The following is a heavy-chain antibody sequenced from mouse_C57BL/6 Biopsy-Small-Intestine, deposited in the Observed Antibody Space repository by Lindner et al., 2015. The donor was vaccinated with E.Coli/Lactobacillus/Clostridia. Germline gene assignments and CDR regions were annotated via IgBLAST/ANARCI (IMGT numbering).Heavy chain of an antibody. CDR1: GYTFTSYA. J-gene: IGHJ2*01. CDR2: INADNGNT. D-gene: IGHD2-2*01. V-gene: IGHV1-14*01. Sequence: SVKVSCKASGYTFTSYAMHWVRQAPGQRLEWMGWINADNGNTKYSQKFQGRVTITRDTSASTAYMELSSLRSEDTAVYYCARDMVRGNPGYYFDYWGQGTLVTVSS. CDR3: ARDMVRGNPGYYFDY.